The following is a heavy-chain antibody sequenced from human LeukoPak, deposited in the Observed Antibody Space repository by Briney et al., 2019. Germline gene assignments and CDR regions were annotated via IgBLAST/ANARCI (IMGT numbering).Heavy chain of an antibody. J-gene: IGHJ4*02. CDR2: MNPNSGNT. CDR3: ARVVDGSSGWLDY. CDR1: GYTFTSCD. D-gene: IGHD6-19*01. V-gene: IGHV1-8*01. Sequence: ASVKVSCKASGYTFTSCDINWVRQATGQGLEWMGWMNPNSGNTGYAQKFQGRVTMTRNTSISTAYMELSSLRSEDTAVYCCARVVDGSSGWLDYWGQGTLVTVSS.